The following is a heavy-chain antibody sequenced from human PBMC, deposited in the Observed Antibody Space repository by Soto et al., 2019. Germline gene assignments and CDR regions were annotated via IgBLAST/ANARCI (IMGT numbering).Heavy chain of an antibody. D-gene: IGHD4-4*01. CDR2: IRSKANSYAT. V-gene: IGHV3-73*01. CDR1: GFTFSGSA. CDR3: TSYGNANYYYYYYMDV. Sequence: EVQLVESGGGLVQPGGSLKLSCAASGFTFSGSAMHWVRQASGKGLEWVGRIRSKANSYATAYAASVKGRFTISRDDSKNTAYLQTNSLKTEDTAVYYCTSYGNANYYYYYYMDVWGKGTTVTVSS. J-gene: IGHJ6*03.